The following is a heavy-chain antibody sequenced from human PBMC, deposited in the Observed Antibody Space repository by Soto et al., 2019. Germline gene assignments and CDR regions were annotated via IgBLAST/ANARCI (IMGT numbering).Heavy chain of an antibody. D-gene: IGHD1-1*01. CDR1: GYTFITYG. Sequence: QVQLVQSGAEVKKPGASVKVSCKASGYTFITYGINWVRQAPGQGLVWMAWISAYNGNTYYAQNFQGRVTITTDTSTSTAYMELRSLRSDDTAIYYCARGTYKDFWGQGTLVTVSS. J-gene: IGHJ4*02. CDR2: ISAYNGNT. V-gene: IGHV1-18*01. CDR3: ARGTYKDF.